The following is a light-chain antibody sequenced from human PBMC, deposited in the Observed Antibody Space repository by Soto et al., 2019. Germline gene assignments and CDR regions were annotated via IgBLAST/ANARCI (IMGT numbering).Light chain of an antibody. J-gene: IGLJ3*02. CDR2: EVL. CDR1: SSDVGGYNY. CDR3: SSYGGSNNLV. Sequence: QSALTQPPSASGSPGQSVTISCTGTSSDVGGYNYVSWYQQHPGKAPKLIIYEVLNRPSGVPDRFSGSKSGNTASLTVSGLQAEDEADYYCSSYGGSNNLVFGGGTKRTVL. V-gene: IGLV2-8*01.